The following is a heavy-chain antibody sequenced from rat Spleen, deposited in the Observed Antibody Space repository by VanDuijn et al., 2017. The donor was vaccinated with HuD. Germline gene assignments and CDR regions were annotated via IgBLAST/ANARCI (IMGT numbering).Heavy chain of an antibody. CDR2: IWAGGGT. CDR1: GFSLTSYH. CDR3: ARHGLPGYPFDY. D-gene: IGHD1-4*01. Sequence: QVQLKESGPGLVQPSQTLSLTCTVSGFSLTSYHVSWVRQPPGKSLVWMGTIWAGGGTNYNWAVQSRLSNSRDTSKSQVFLKMNSLQPEDTGTYYCARHGLPGYPFDYWGQGVMVTVSS. V-gene: IGHV2-72*01. J-gene: IGHJ2*01.